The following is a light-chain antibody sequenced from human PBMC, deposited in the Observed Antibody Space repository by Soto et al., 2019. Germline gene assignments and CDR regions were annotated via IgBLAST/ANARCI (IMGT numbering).Light chain of an antibody. J-gene: IGKJ2*01. CDR3: QQYNNWPPYT. Sequence: EIVMTESPATLSVSPGERATLSCRASQSVSSNLAWYQQKPGQAPRLLIYGASTRATGIPARFSGSGSGTEFTLILSSLQSEDFAVYYWQQYNNWPPYTFGQGTKLDIK. V-gene: IGKV3-15*01. CDR2: GAS. CDR1: QSVSSN.